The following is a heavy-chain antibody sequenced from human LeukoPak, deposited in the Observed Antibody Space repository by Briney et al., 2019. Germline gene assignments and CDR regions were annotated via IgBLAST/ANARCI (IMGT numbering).Heavy chain of an antibody. Sequence: SLKISCAASGFTFDDYAMHWVRQAPGKGLEWVSGISWNSGSIGYADSVKGRFTISRDNAKNSLYLQMSSLRAEDMALYYWAKSVSTLHYFDYWGQGTLVTVSS. J-gene: IGHJ4*02. V-gene: IGHV3-9*03. CDR2: ISWNSGSI. CDR1: GFTFDDYA. D-gene: IGHD5/OR15-5a*01. CDR3: AKSVSTLHYFDY.